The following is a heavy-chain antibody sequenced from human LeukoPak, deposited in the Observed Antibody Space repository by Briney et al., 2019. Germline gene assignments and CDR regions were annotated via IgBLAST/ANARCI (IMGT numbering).Heavy chain of an antibody. V-gene: IGHV1-69*13. CDR1: GGTFSSYA. CDR2: IIPIFGTA. Sequence: SVKVSCKASGGTFSSYAISWVRQAPGQGLEWMGGIIPIFGTANYAQKFQGRVTITADESTSTAYMELSSLRSEDTAVYYCASIGCSGSSCYDYWGQGTLVTVSS. CDR3: ASIGCSGSSCYDY. J-gene: IGHJ4*02. D-gene: IGHD2-15*01.